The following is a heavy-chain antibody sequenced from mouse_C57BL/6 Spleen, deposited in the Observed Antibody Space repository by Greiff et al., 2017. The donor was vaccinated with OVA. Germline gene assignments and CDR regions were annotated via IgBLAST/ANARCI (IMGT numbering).Heavy chain of an antibody. V-gene: IGHV1-82*01. Sequence: QVQLQQSGPELVKPGASVKISCKATGYAFSSSWMNWVKQRPGKGLEWIGRIYPGDGDTNYNGKFKGKATLSADKSSSTAYMQLSSLTSEASAVYFCARTVYYFDYWGQSTTLTVSS. J-gene: IGHJ2*01. CDR3: ARTVYYFDY. CDR2: IYPGDGDT. CDR1: GYAFSSSW.